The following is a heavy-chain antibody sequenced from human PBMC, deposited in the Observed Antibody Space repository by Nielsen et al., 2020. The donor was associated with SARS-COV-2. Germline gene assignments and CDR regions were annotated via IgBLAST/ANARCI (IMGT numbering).Heavy chain of an antibody. CDR2: IIPIFGTA. J-gene: IGHJ6*02. V-gene: IGHV1-69*13. CDR1: GGTFSSYA. Sequence: SVKVSCKASGGTFSSYAISWVRQAPGQGLEWMGGIIPIFGTANYAQKFQGRVTITADGSTSTAYMELSSLRSEDTAVYYCARAGEPRYYDSSGYSYYGMDVWGQGTTVTVS. CDR3: ARAGEPRYYDSSGYSYYGMDV. D-gene: IGHD3-22*01.